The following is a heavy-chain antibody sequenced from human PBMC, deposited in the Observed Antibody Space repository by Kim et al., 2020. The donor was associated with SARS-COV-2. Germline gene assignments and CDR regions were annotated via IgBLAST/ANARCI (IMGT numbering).Heavy chain of an antibody. CDR3: ARGGYYDYVWGS. CDR1: GGSISSYY. Sequence: SETLSLTCTVSGGSISSYYWSWIRQPPGKGLEWIGYIYYSGSTNYNPSLKSRVTISVDTSKNQFSLKLSSVTAAYTAVYYCARGGYYDYVWGSWGQGTLVTVSS. CDR2: IYYSGST. D-gene: IGHD3-16*01. J-gene: IGHJ5*02. V-gene: IGHV4-59*01.